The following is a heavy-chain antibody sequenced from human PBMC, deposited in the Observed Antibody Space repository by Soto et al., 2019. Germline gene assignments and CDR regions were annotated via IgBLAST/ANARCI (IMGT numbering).Heavy chain of an antibody. Sequence: SETLSLTCTVSGDSVTGSRHYWDWIRQPPGKGLEWIGNIYYTGSTYYNPSLKSRVTISADTSKNQLSLKLSSVTVADTAVYYCASRESSGSWSRFDPWGQGTLVTSPQ. D-gene: IGHD6-25*01. J-gene: IGHJ5*02. V-gene: IGHV4-39*01. CDR3: ASRESSGSWSRFDP. CDR1: GDSVTGSRHY. CDR2: IYYTGST.